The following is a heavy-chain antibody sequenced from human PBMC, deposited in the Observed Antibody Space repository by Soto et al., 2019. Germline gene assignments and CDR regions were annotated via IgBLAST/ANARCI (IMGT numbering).Heavy chain of an antibody. CDR1: GGTFTKYS. CDR3: ASGVGGLGGSSGWPDYAFDV. D-gene: IGHD6-19*01. J-gene: IGHJ3*01. V-gene: IGHV1-69*01. CDR2: IVPLPVTT. Sequence: QVQLVQSGAAVRKPGSSVKVSCKASGGTFTKYSITWVRQAPRQVLEWMGGIVPLPVTTNYAQKFRGRVTISADESTSTAYLELSSLRSEDTAVYYCASGVGGLGGSSGWPDYAFDVWGQGTMVIVSS.